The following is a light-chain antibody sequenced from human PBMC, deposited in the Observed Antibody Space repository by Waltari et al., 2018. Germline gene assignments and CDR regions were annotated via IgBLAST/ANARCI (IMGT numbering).Light chain of an antibody. CDR1: RTISSN. CDR2: GAS. CDR3: QQYNNWPPWT. Sequence: ETVMTQSPATLSVSPGERATLSCRTSRTISSNLAWYQQKPGQAPRLLINGASIRATGVPARFSGSGSGTQFTLTIHSLQSEDFAVYYCQQYNNWPPWTFGQGTKVEIK. J-gene: IGKJ1*01. V-gene: IGKV3-15*01.